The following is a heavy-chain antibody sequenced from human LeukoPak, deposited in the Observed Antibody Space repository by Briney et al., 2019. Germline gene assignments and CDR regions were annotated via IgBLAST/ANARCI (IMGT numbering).Heavy chain of an antibody. CDR1: GGSISSSNW. CDR3: ARVGYYGSGSHEVAFDI. Sequence: PSETLSLTCAVSGGSISSSNWWSWVRQPPGKGLEWIGEIYHSGSTNYNPSLKSRVTISVDKSKNQFSLKLSSVTAADTAVYYCARVGYYGSGSHEVAFDIWGQGTMVTVSS. J-gene: IGHJ3*02. V-gene: IGHV4-4*02. D-gene: IGHD3-10*01. CDR2: IYHSGST.